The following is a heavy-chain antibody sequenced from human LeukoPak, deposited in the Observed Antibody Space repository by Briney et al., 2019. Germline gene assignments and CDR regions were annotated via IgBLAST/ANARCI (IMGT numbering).Heavy chain of an antibody. CDR2: IYTSGST. Sequence: SETLSLTCTVSGGSISSGSYYWSWIRQPAGKGLEWIGRIYTSGSTNYNPSLKSRVTISVDTSQNQFSLHLSSVTAADTAVYYCARFFYSYFDYWGQGTLVTVSS. CDR1: GGSISSGSYY. J-gene: IGHJ4*02. D-gene: IGHD2-15*01. V-gene: IGHV4-61*02. CDR3: ARFFYSYFDY.